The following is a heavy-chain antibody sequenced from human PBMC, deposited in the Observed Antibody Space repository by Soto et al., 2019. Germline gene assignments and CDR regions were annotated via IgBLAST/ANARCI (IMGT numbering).Heavy chain of an antibody. CDR2: ISGSGGYT. J-gene: IGHJ6*02. V-gene: IGHV3-23*01. CDR3: TKLTGVXGPPXAYHGVDV. Sequence: EVQLLESGGGLVQPGGXLRVSXAASGFTFSSYAMSWVRQAPGXXLEWVXGISGSGGYTYYADSVKGRFTISRDNSKNTLYLQMNSLRAEDTAVYYCTKLTGVXGPPXAYHGVDVWGQGTTVTVSS. CDR1: GFTFSSYA.